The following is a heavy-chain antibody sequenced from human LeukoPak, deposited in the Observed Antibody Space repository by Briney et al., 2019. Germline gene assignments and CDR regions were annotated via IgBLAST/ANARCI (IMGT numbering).Heavy chain of an antibody. J-gene: IGHJ6*03. CDR3: ARGYRSNYYYYYMDV. CDR2: INHSGST. V-gene: IGHV4-34*01. CDR1: GGSFSGYY. Sequence: PSETLSLTCAVYGGSFSGYYWSWIRQPPGKGLEWIGEINHSGSTNYNPSLKSRVTISVDTSKNQFSLKLSSVTAADTAVYYCARGYRSNYYYYYMDVWGKGTTVTVSS. D-gene: IGHD4-11*01.